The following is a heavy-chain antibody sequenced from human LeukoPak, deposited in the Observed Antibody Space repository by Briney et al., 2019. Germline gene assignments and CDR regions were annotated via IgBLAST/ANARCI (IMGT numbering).Heavy chain of an antibody. CDR3: ARDQYYYDSSGYYRFDY. V-gene: IGHV4-4*02. Sequence: SETLSLTCAVSGGSISSSNWWSWVRQPPGKGLEWIGEIYHSGSTNYNPSLKSRVTMSVDTSKNQFSLKLSSVTAADTAMYYCARDQYYYDSSGYYRFDYWGQGTLVTVSS. CDR2: IYHSGST. J-gene: IGHJ4*02. D-gene: IGHD3-22*01. CDR1: GGSISSSNW.